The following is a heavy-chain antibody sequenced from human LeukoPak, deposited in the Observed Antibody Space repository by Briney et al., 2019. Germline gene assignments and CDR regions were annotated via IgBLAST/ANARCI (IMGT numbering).Heavy chain of an antibody. D-gene: IGHD5-12*01. CDR3: ARVLTVYSAYGPRFDP. CDR2: ITYSGST. V-gene: IGHV4-59*01. CDR1: GVSFSGYY. J-gene: IGHJ5*02. Sequence: PSETLSLTCAVYGVSFSGYYCSWVRQPPGKGLEWIGYITYSGSTNYNPSLKSRVSMSLDTSKNQFSLKLTSVTAADTAVYYCARVLTVYSAYGPRFDPWGQGTLVTVSS.